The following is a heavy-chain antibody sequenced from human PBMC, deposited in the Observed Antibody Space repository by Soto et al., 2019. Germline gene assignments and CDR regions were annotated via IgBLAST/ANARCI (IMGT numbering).Heavy chain of an antibody. CDR2: IYYSGST. V-gene: IGHV4-59*01. D-gene: IGHD2-2*01. CDR1: GGSISSSY. Sequence: SETLSLTCTVSGGSISSSYWCRIRQPPGKGLEWIGYIYYSGSTNYNPSLKRRVTISVDTSKNQFSLKLSSVTAADTVVYFCARDQVPAAVIGCFGPWGQGTLVTVSS. J-gene: IGHJ5*02. CDR3: ARDQVPAAVIGCFGP.